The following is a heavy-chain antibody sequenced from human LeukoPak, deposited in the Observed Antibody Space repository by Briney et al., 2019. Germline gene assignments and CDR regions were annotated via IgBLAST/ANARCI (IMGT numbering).Heavy chain of an antibody. CDR3: AREYSGRGYFDY. CDR1: GFTFNTYS. Sequence: GGSLILSCAASGFTFNTYSMHWVRQAPGKGLEWVVVISHDGSKKYYADSVKGRFTISRDNSKNTLYLQMNSLRAEDTAVYYCAREYSGRGYFDYWGQGTLVTVSS. J-gene: IGHJ4*02. D-gene: IGHD5-12*01. V-gene: IGHV3-30-3*01. CDR2: ISHDGSKK.